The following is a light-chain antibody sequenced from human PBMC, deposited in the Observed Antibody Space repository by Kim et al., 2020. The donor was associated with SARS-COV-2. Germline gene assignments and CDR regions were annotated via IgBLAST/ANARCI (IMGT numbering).Light chain of an antibody. J-gene: IGLJ1*01. Sequence: RDTISCAASRANSGAGYDVHWYQQLPGTAPKLLIYGNSNRPSGVPDRFSGSKSGTSASLAITGLQAEDEADYYCQSYDSSLSGYVFGTGTKVTVL. CDR3: QSYDSSLSGYV. CDR2: GNS. V-gene: IGLV1-40*01. CDR1: RANSGAGYD.